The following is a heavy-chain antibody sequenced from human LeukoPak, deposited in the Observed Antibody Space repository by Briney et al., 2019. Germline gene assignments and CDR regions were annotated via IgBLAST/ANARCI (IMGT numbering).Heavy chain of an antibody. CDR2: INPSGGST. J-gene: IGHJ4*02. CDR3: ARVAYDSSGYHQFDY. CDR1: GYTFTSYY. Sequence: ASVTVSCKASGYTFTSYYMHWVRQAPGQGLEWMGIINPSGGSTSYAQKFQGRVSMTRDTSTSTVYMELSSLRSEDTAVYYCARVAYDSSGYHQFDYWGQGTLVTVSS. V-gene: IGHV1-46*01. D-gene: IGHD3-22*01.